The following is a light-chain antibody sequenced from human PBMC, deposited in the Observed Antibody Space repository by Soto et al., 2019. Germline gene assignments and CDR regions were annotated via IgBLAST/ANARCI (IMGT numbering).Light chain of an antibody. CDR1: QNINKW. CDR3: QHMRT. CDR2: DAS. Sequence: DMQMTQSPSTLSASIGDRVTITCRASQNINKWIAWYQQKPGKAPKFLIYDASTLESGVPSRFSGSGFGTEFSLTISSLQPDDFGSYYCQHMRTFGQGTKVEMK. V-gene: IGKV1-5*01. J-gene: IGKJ1*01.